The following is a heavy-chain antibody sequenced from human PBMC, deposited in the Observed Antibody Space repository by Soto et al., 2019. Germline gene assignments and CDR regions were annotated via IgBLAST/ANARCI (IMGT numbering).Heavy chain of an antibody. V-gene: IGHV3-21*04. Sequence: GGSLRLSCATSGFTFISHTMNWVRQAPGKGLEWVSSISSSSNYIYYADSVKGRFTISRDNAKSSLYLQMNSLRLEDTALYYCAKMVTWDSSGYYQGGFDCWGQGTLVTVSS. D-gene: IGHD3-22*01. CDR2: ISSSSNYI. J-gene: IGHJ4*02. CDR1: GFTFISHT. CDR3: AKMVTWDSSGYYQGGFDC.